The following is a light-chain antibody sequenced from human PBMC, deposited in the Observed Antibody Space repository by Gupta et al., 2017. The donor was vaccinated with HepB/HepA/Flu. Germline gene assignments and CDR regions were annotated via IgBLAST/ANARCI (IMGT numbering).Light chain of an antibody. J-gene: IGLJ3*02. CDR3: ETWDSDTHWV. CDR2: LEGSGSN. Sequence: QPVATQSSPPSASLGSSLTLTCTLSSDNSNYIIAWHPQQPGKAPRYLMLLEGSGSNNKGSVVPDRFSGSSSGADRYLTISHLPSEDEADYYCETWDSDTHWVFGGGTKLTVL. V-gene: IGLV4-60*03. CDR1: SDNSNYI.